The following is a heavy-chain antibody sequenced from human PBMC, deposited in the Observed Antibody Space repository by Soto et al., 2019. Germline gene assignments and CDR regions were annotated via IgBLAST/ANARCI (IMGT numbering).Heavy chain of an antibody. CDR3: ATYGSGSYPHDAFDI. J-gene: IGHJ3*02. CDR1: GFTFSSYA. Sequence: GGSLRLSCAAPGFTFSSYAMSWVRQAPGKGLEWVSAISGSGGSTYYADSVKGRFTISRDNSKNTLYLQMNSLRAEDTAVYYCATYGSGSYPHDAFDIWGQGTMVTVSS. D-gene: IGHD3-10*01. V-gene: IGHV3-23*01. CDR2: ISGSGGST.